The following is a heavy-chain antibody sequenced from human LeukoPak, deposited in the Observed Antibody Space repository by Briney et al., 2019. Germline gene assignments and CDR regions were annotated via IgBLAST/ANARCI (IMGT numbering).Heavy chain of an antibody. CDR3: VRVDNGGNYFDY. D-gene: IGHD4-23*01. CDR2: IYHSGST. V-gene: IGHV4-38-2*02. J-gene: IGHJ4*02. Sequence: ETLSLTCTVSGYSISSGYYWGWIRQPPGKGLEWIGSIYHSGSTYYNPSLKSRLTISADTSKNQFSLRLSSVTAADTAVYYCVRVDNGGNYFDYWGQGTLVTVSS. CDR1: GYSISSGYY.